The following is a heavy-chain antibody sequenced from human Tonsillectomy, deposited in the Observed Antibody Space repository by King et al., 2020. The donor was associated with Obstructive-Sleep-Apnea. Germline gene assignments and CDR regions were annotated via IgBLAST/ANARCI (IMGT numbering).Heavy chain of an antibody. J-gene: IGHJ3*02. CDR2: IYYSGST. D-gene: IGHD3-22*01. V-gene: IGHV4-39*01. CDR3: ARHYYYDSSGDAFDI. CDR1: GGSISSSSYY. Sequence: VQLQESGPGLVKPSETLSLTCTASGGSISSSSYYWGWIRQPPGKGLEWIGSIYYSGSTYYNPSLKSRVTISVDTSKNQFSLKLSSVTAADTAVYYCARHYYYDSSGDAFDIWGQGTMVTVSS.